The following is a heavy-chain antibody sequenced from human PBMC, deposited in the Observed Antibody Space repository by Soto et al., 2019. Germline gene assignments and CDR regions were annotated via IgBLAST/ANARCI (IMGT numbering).Heavy chain of an antibody. V-gene: IGHV4-39*01. Sequence: SETLSLTCTVSGGSISSSSYYWGWIRQPPGKGLEWIGSIYYSGSTYYNPSLKSRVTISVDTSKNQFSLKLSSVTAADTAVYYCARHILFRSVAGTRWFDPWGQGTLVTVSS. D-gene: IGHD6-19*01. CDR1: GGSISSSSYY. CDR2: IYYSGST. CDR3: ARHILFRSVAGTRWFDP. J-gene: IGHJ5*02.